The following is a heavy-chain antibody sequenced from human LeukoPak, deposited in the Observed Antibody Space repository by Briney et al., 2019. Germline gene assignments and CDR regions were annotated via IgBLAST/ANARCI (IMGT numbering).Heavy chain of an antibody. CDR3: ARGPNHYYYMDF. CDR2: INPDGGVT. J-gene: IGHJ6*03. CDR1: GYSFTRYY. V-gene: IGHV1-2*02. Sequence: ASVTVSCKASGYSFTRYYIHWVRQAPGQGLEWMGWINPDGGVTKSAQNFQGRVTMTRDKSINTVYMELSGLTSDDTALYYCARGPNHYYYMDFWGTGTTVSVSS. D-gene: IGHD2-8*01.